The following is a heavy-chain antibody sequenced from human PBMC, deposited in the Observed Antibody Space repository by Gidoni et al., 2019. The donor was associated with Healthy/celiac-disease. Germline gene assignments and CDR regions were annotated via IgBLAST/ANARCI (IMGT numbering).Heavy chain of an antibody. CDR2: ISAYNGNT. J-gene: IGHJ6*02. D-gene: IGHD6-13*01. Sequence: QVQPVQSGAEVKKPGAAGKVPCKASGYTFTSYGISWVRQAPGQGLEWMGWISAYNGNTNYAQKLQGRVTMTTDTSTSTAYMELRSLRSDDTAVYYCAREAAAGGLYYYYGMDVWGQGTTVTVSS. CDR1: GYTFTSYG. V-gene: IGHV1-18*01. CDR3: AREAAAGGLYYYYGMDV.